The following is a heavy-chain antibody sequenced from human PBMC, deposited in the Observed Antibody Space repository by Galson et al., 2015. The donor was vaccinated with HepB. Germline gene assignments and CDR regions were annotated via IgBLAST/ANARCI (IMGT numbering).Heavy chain of an antibody. Sequence: SLRLSCAASGFTFSSYAMHWVRQAPGKGLEWVAVISYDGSNKYYADSVKGRFTISRDNSKNTLYLQMNSLRAEDTAVYYCARPRYCSSTSCNNWFDPWGQGTLVTVSS. J-gene: IGHJ5*02. CDR3: ARPRYCSSTSCNNWFDP. CDR1: GFTFSSYA. CDR2: ISYDGSNK. V-gene: IGHV3-30-3*01. D-gene: IGHD2-2*01.